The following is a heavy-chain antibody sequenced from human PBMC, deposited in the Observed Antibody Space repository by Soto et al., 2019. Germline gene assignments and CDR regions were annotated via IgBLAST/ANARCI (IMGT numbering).Heavy chain of an antibody. V-gene: IGHV1-2*02. Sequence: GASVKVSCKASGYTFTGYYMHWVRQAPGQGLEWMGWINPNSGGTNYAQKFQGRVTMTRDTSISTAYMELSRLRSDDTAVYYCARARRWIAYCGGDCYTPMYNWFDPWGQGTLVTVSS. CDR2: INPNSGGT. CDR3: ARARRWIAYCGGDCYTPMYNWFDP. J-gene: IGHJ5*02. CDR1: GYTFTGYY. D-gene: IGHD2-21*02.